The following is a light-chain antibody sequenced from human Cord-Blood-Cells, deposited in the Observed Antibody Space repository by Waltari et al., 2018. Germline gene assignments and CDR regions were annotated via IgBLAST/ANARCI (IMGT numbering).Light chain of an antibody. V-gene: IGLV2-11*01. CDR1: SSAVGGYNY. J-gene: IGLJ3*02. Sequence: QSALTQPRSVSGSPGQSVTISCTGTSSAVGGYNYVSWYQQHPGKAPKLMIYDVSKRPSGVPDRFSGSKSGNTASLTISGLQAEDEADYYCYSYAGSYTWVFGGGTKLTVL. CDR2: DVS. CDR3: YSYAGSYTWV.